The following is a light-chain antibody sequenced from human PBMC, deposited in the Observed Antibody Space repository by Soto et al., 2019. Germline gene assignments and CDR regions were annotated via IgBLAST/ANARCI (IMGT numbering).Light chain of an antibody. CDR1: QSFNHN. CDR2: AAS. Sequence: EIVMTQSPATLSVSPGERVSLSCRASQSFNHNLAWYLQKPGQAPRLLIYAASTRATGIPARFSGSGSETEFTLTISSLQSEDLAVYYCQQYANWPKTFGQGTKVDTK. V-gene: IGKV3-15*01. J-gene: IGKJ1*01. CDR3: QQYANWPKT.